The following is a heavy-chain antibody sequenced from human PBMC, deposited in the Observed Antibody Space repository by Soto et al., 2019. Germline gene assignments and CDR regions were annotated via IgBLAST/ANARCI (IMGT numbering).Heavy chain of an antibody. J-gene: IGHJ3*02. Sequence: VSCNASGYTFTISAIHYVRQAPGQRLEWMGWINAGNGNTKYSQKFQGRVTITRDTSASTAYMELSSLRSEDTAVYYCARDRRIAAAGTDAFDIWGQGTMDTVSS. D-gene: IGHD6-13*01. CDR3: ARDRRIAAAGTDAFDI. CDR2: INAGNGNT. CDR1: GYTFTISA. V-gene: IGHV1-3*01.